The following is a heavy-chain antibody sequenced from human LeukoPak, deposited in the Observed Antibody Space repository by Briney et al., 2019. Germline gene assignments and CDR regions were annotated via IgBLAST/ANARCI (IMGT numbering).Heavy chain of an antibody. V-gene: IGHV1-69*05. Sequence: SVKVSYKASGGTFSSYAISWVRQAPGQGLEWMGGIIPIFGTANYAQKFQGRVTITTDESTSTAYMELSSLRSEDTAVYYCASTSPYCGGDCSIDYWGQGTLVTVSS. CDR2: IIPIFGTA. J-gene: IGHJ4*02. CDR3: ASTSPYCGGDCSIDY. D-gene: IGHD2-21*02. CDR1: GGTFSSYA.